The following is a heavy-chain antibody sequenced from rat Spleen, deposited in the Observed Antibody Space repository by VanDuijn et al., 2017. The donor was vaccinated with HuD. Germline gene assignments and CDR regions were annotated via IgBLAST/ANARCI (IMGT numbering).Heavy chain of an antibody. V-gene: IGHV5-25*01. CDR2: ISTGGDNT. CDR1: GFTFSNYY. D-gene: IGHD2-1*01. CDR3: ARHGTVGRIYLPFDY. Sequence: EVQLVESGGGLVQPGRSLKLSCAASGFTFSNYYMAWVRQAPTKGLEWVAYISTGGDNTYYRDSVKDRFTISRDNAKSTLYLQMDSLRSEDTATYYCARHGTVGRIYLPFDYWGQGVMVTVSS. J-gene: IGHJ2*01.